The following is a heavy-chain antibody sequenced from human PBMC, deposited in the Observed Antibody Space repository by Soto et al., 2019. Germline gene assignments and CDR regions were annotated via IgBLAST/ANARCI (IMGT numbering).Heavy chain of an antibody. Sequence: GASVKVSCKVSGYTLTELSMHWVRQAPGKGLGWMGGFDPEDGETIYAQKFQGRVTMTEDTSTDTAYMELSSLRSEDTAVYYCATSIYVDTAMVASYYYGMDVWGQGTTVTVSS. J-gene: IGHJ6*01. V-gene: IGHV1-24*01. CDR3: ATSIYVDTAMVASYYYGMDV. D-gene: IGHD5-18*01. CDR2: FDPEDGET. CDR1: GYTLTELS.